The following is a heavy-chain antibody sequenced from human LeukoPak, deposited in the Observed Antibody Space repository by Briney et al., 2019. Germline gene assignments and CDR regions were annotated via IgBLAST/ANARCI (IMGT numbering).Heavy chain of an antibody. J-gene: IGHJ5*02. D-gene: IGHD2-15*01. V-gene: IGHV4-59*01. CDR3: ARGSNCSGGSCYPINWFDP. Sequence: HSETLSLTCTVSGGSISSYYWSWIRQPPGKGLDWIGYIYYSESTNYNPSLKSRVTISEDTSKNQFSLKLSSVTAADTAVYYCARGSNCSGGSCYPINWFDPWGQGTLVTVSS. CDR1: GGSISSYY. CDR2: IYYSEST.